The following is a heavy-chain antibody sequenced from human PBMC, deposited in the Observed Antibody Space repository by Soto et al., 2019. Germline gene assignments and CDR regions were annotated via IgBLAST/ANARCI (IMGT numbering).Heavy chain of an antibody. D-gene: IGHD3-3*01. Sequence: PXGCLRLSFVASQFNFSNHLMHWVRQAPGKGLDWVSLISYDGSTTYYRDSVRGRFTVSRDNSKSTLYVQMDNLRPEDTAVYFCARDMSRGITIFGVILSDAFDIWGQGTVVTVSS. CDR3: ARDMSRGITIFGVILSDAFDI. CDR1: QFNFSNHL. V-gene: IGHV3-30*03. CDR2: ISYDGSTT. J-gene: IGHJ3*02.